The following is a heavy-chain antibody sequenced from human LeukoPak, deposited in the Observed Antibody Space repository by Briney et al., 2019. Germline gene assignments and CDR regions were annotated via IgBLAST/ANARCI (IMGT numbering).Heavy chain of an antibody. J-gene: IGHJ4*02. CDR2: IYHSGST. D-gene: IGHD5-18*01. Sequence: PSETLSLTCTVSGGSISSYYWGWIRQPPGKGLEWIGSIYHSGSTYYNPSLKSRVTISVDTSKDQFSLKLSSATAADTAVYYCARGFARGYSYGYYFDYWGQGTLVTVSS. V-gene: IGHV4-38-2*02. CDR3: ARGFARGYSYGYYFDY. CDR1: GGSISSYY.